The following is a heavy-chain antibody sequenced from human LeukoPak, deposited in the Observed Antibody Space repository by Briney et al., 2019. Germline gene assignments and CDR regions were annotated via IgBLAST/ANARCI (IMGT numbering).Heavy chain of an antibody. J-gene: IGHJ4*02. V-gene: IGHV4-59*01. CDR3: ARGLNSSGYYYVSFFFDY. CDR1: GGSISSYY. D-gene: IGHD3-22*01. CDR2: IYYSGST. Sequence: SETLSLTCTVSGGSISSYYWSWIRQPPGKGLEWIGDIYYSGSTNYNPSLKSRVTISVDTSKNQFSLKLSSVTAADTAVYYCARGLNSSGYYYVSFFFDYWGQGTLVTVSS.